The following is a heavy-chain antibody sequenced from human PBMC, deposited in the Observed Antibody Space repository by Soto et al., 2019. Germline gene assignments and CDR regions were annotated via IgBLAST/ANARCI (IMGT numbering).Heavy chain of an antibody. D-gene: IGHD3-3*01. V-gene: IGHV1-69*06. CDR3: ARDHYATTFGGVEFDP. Sequence: SVKVSCKASGGTFSSYAISWVRQAPGQGLEWMGGIIPIFGTANYAQKFQGRVTITADKSTSTAYMELSSLRSEDTAVYYCARDHYATTFGGVEFDPWGQGTLVTVSS. J-gene: IGHJ5*02. CDR1: GGTFSSYA. CDR2: IIPIFGTA.